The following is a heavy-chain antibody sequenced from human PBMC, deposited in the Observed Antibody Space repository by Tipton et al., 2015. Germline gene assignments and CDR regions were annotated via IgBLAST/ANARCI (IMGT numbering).Heavy chain of an antibody. Sequence: TLSLTCAVSAYSISSDYYWGWIRQPPGKGLEWIGSISHSGNTYYNPSLNSRVSISVDTSKNQFSLRLNSVTATDTAVYYCARELRGNSDSGSGDYWGQGTLVTVSS. CDR3: ARELRGNSDSGSGDY. CDR1: AYSISSDYY. D-gene: IGHD3-10*01. V-gene: IGHV4-38-2*02. CDR2: ISHSGNT. J-gene: IGHJ4*02.